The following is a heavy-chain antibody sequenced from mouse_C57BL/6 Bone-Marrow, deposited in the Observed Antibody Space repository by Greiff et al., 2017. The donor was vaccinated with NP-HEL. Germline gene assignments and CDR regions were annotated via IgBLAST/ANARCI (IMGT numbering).Heavy chain of an antibody. V-gene: IGHV5-12*01. J-gene: IGHJ4*01. CDR2: ISNGGGST. D-gene: IGHD1-1*01. CDR1: GFTFSDYY. Sequence: EVQRVESGGGLVQPGGSLKLSCAASGFTFSDYYMYWVRQTPEKRLEWVAYISNGGGSTYYPDTVKGRFTISRDTAKNTLYLQMSRLKSEDTAMYYCARPSDYYGSSYYYAMDYWGQGTSVTVSS. CDR3: ARPSDYYGSSYYYAMDY.